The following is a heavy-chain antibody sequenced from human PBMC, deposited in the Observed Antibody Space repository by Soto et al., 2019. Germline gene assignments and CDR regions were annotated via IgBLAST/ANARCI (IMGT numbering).Heavy chain of an antibody. CDR3: ARDDRTISGAVTLDY. D-gene: IGHD3-3*02. CDR2: SNEGSGNT. CDR1: GYSFKNYA. Sequence: QVQLVQSGPEVKRPGASVRISGRTAGYSFKNYAIHWVRQAPGKKLEWMGWSNEGSGNTRYSHKFQGRMSIARDTSATTYYLGLRSLTSEDTAVYFCARDDRTISGAVTLDYWGPGTLVTVSS. J-gene: IGHJ4*02. V-gene: IGHV1-3*01.